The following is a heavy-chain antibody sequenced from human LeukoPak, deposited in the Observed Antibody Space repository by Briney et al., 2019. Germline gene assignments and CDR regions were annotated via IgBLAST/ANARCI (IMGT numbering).Heavy chain of an antibody. Sequence: SETLSLTCTVSGGSISSYYWSWIRQPAGKGLEWIGRIYSSGSTNYNPSLKSRVTMSVDMSRNQFSLKLSSVTAADTAVYYCTRVSPGGNSDYLGQGTLVTVSS. CDR3: TRVSPGGNSDY. V-gene: IGHV4-4*07. CDR2: IYSSGST. J-gene: IGHJ4*02. D-gene: IGHD4-23*01. CDR1: GGSISSYY.